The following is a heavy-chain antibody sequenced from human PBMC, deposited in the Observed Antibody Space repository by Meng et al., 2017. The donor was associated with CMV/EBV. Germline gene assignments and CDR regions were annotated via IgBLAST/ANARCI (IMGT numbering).Heavy chain of an antibody. D-gene: IGHD6-19*01. J-gene: IGHJ4*02. CDR1: GGSISSSSYY. Sequence: GSLRLSCTVSGGSISSSSYYWGWIRQPPGKGLEWIGSIYYSGSTYYNPSLKSRVTISVDTSKNQFSLKLSSVTAADTAVYYCARGAGSDYWGQGTLVTVSS. CDR2: IYYSGST. CDR3: ARGAGSDY. V-gene: IGHV4-39*07.